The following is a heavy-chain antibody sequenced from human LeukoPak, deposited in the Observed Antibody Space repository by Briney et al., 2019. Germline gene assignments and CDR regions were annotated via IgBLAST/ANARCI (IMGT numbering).Heavy chain of an antibody. V-gene: IGHV3-9*03. D-gene: IGHD1-26*01. CDR3: AKDRYSGSPWSPYHFDY. CDR2: ISWNSGSI. CDR1: GFTFDDYA. J-gene: IGHJ4*02. Sequence: PGGSLRLSCAASGFTFDDYAMHWVRQAPGKGLEWVSGISWNSGSIGYADSVKGRFTISRDNAENSLYLQMNSLRAEDMAFYYCAKDRYSGSPWSPYHFDYWGQGTLVTVSS.